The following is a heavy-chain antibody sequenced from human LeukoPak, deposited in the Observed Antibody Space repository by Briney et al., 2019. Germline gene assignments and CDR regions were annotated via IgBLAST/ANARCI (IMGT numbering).Heavy chain of an antibody. CDR3: AKPVSVDTAMVPCDY. CDR2: ISSDGRNT. D-gene: IGHD5-18*01. V-gene: IGHV3-30*18. Sequence: GGSLRLSCAASAFTFSSYGMHWVRQAPGKGLEWVAVISSDGRNTYYADSVKGRFTISRDNSKNTLYLQMNSLRGEDTAVYYCAKPVSVDTAMVPCDYWGQGTLVTVSS. J-gene: IGHJ4*02. CDR1: AFTFSSYG.